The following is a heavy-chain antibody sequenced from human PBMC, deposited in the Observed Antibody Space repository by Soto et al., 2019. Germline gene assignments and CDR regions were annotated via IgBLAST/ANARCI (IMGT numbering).Heavy chain of an antibody. CDR1: GFTFSSYA. J-gene: IGHJ6*02. CDR2: ISGSGGST. D-gene: IGHD5-12*01. CDR3: AKVSAGIVATFVDV. Sequence: PGGSLRLSCAASGFTFSSYAMSWVRQAPGKGLEWVSAISGSGGSTYYADSVKGRFTISRDNSKNTLYLQMNSLRAEDTAVYYCAKVSAGIVATFVDVWGQGTTVTVSS. V-gene: IGHV3-23*01.